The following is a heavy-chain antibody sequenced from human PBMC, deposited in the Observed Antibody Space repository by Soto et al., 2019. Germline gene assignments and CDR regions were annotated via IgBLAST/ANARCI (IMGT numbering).Heavy chain of an antibody. Sequence: DVQLLESGGGLVQSGGSLRLSCVASGNTFSRYAMSWVRQAPGKGLEWVSGISGTGGDTYFPDSVKGRFAVSRDNSKNTLYLHITSLRADDTAVYFCVKGAVDSMVGIMDAFDFWGQGTMVTVSS. J-gene: IGHJ3*01. V-gene: IGHV3-23*01. CDR1: GNTFSRYA. D-gene: IGHD1-26*01. CDR3: VKGAVDSMVGIMDAFDF. CDR2: ISGTGGDT.